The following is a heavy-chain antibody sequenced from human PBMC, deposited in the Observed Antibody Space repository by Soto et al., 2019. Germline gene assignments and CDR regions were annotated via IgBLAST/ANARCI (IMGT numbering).Heavy chain of an antibody. J-gene: IGHJ3*02. CDR3: ARHAYSYGLRHDAFDI. CDR1: GVSISNYY. V-gene: IGHV4-59*08. Sequence: QVQLQESGPGLVKPSETLSLTCAVSGVSISNYYWSWVRQPPGKGLEWIGYIYYSGSTKYNPSLKSRVTISVDTSKNQFSLKLSSMTAADTAVYYCARHAYSYGLRHDAFDIWGLGTMVTVSS. CDR2: IYYSGST. D-gene: IGHD5-18*01.